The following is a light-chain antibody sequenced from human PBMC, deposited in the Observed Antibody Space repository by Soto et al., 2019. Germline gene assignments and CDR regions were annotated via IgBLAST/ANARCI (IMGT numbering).Light chain of an antibody. J-gene: IGLJ2*01. V-gene: IGLV1-40*01. Sequence: QSVLTQPPSVSGAPGQRLTISCLGPSPKMGAGFDVHWYQQLPGTAPKLLIYANDDRPSGVPDRFSGSTSGTSASLAITGLQAEDAADYYCQSYDNSLLAYVFGGGTKLTVL. CDR1: SPKMGAGFD. CDR2: AND. CDR3: QSYDNSLLAYV.